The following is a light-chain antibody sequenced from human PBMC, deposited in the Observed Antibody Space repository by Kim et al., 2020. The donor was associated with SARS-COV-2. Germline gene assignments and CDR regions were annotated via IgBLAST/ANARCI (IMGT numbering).Light chain of an antibody. CDR3: SSFTVSGTLV. V-gene: IGLV2-14*02. J-gene: IGLJ3*02. CDR1: INDVGSYDL. Sequence: QSALTQPASVSGSPGQSITISCTGTINDVGSYDLVSWYQQHPGKAPKLMIYEVIKRPSGVSNRFSGSKSGNTASLTISGLQAEDEADYYCSSFTVSGTLVFGGGTQLTVL. CDR2: EVI.